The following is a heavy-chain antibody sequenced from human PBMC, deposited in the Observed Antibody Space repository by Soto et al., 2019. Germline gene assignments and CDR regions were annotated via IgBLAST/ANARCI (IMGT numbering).Heavy chain of an antibody. CDR3: ARGVLVPAAPYYYYYGMDV. CDR2: IIPIFGTA. Sequence: ASVKVSCKASGGTFSSYAISWVRQAPGQGLEWMGGIIPIFGTANYAQKFQGRVTITADESTSTAYMELSSLRSEDTAVYYCARGVLVPAAPYYYYYGMDVWGQGTTVTVSS. J-gene: IGHJ6*02. CDR1: GGTFSSYA. V-gene: IGHV1-69*13. D-gene: IGHD2-2*01.